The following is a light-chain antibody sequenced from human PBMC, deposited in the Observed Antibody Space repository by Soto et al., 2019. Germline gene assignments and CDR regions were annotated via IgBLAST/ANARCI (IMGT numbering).Light chain of an antibody. CDR3: QQYDNLPLT. Sequence: DIQMTQSPSSLSASVGDRVTITCQASQDISNYLNWYQQKPGKAPNLRIYDASNLETGVPSRFSGSGSGTDFTFTISSLKPEDIATYYCQQYDNLPLTFGGGNKVEIK. CDR1: QDISNY. V-gene: IGKV1-33*01. CDR2: DAS. J-gene: IGKJ4*01.